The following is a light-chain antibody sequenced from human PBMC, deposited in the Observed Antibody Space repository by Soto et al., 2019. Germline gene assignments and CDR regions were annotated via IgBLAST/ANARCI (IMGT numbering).Light chain of an antibody. J-gene: IGKJ5*01. CDR1: QSISSY. Sequence: DIQMTQSPSSLSASVGDRVTITSRASQSISSYLNWYQHKPGKAPKLLIFAASSLQSGVPSSFSGSGSGTNFTLTISSLQPEDFAAYYCQQSYSPPITFGQGTRLDIK. CDR2: AAS. CDR3: QQSYSPPIT. V-gene: IGKV1-39*01.